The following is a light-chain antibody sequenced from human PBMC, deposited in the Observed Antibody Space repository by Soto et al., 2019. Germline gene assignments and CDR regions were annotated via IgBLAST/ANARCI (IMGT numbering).Light chain of an antibody. V-gene: IGLV2-11*01. CDR3: CSYAGSYTVL. J-gene: IGLJ2*01. CDR2: NVS. CDR1: SSDVGGYNY. Sequence: SVLTQPRSVSGSPGQSVTISCTGTSSDVGGYNYVSWYQQHPGKAPKLMIYNVSERPSGVPDRFSGSKSGNTASLTISGLQAEDEADYYCCSYAGSYTVLFGGGTKLTVL.